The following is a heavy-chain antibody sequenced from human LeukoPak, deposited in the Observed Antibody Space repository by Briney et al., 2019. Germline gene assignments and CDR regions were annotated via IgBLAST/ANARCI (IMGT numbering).Heavy chain of an antibody. J-gene: IGHJ4*02. V-gene: IGHV3-21*01. CDR2: ISSSSSYI. CDR1: GFTFSTYA. Sequence: PGGSLRLSCAASGFTFSTYAMSWVRQAPGKGLEWVSSISSSSSYIYYADSVKGRFTISRDNAKNSLYLQMNSLRAEDTAVYYCVITNYYDSSGYYYFNYWGQGTLVTVSS. CDR3: VITNYYDSSGYYYFNY. D-gene: IGHD3-22*01.